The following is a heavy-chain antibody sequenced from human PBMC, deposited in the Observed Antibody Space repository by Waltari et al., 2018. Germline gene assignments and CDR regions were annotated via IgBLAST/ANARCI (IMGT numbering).Heavy chain of an antibody. CDR2: INTKNGHP. D-gene: IGHD4-17*01. CDR3: ARALLGLTNRLDV. Sequence: QVQLAQSGSEWKEPGASVKVSCRTSGYTFTDYTINWVRQAPGQGLEWMGWINTKNGHPTYVQGFTGRFVFSLDTSVSTTYLQITGLKAEDTAVYFCARALLGLTNRLDVWGQGTTVTISS. CDR1: GYTFTDYT. V-gene: IGHV7-4-1*02. J-gene: IGHJ6*02.